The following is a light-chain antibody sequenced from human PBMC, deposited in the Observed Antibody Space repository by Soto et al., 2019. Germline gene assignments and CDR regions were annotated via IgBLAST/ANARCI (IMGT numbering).Light chain of an antibody. Sequence: DIQMTQSPSSLSASVGDRVTITCRASQYINNYLNWYQQKPGKAPKLLIYAASSLHSGAPLRLSGSGSGTAFTLTISSLQPEDFATYYCQQSYSIPYTFGPGTKVEIK. CDR1: QYINNY. CDR3: QQSYSIPYT. J-gene: IGKJ2*01. CDR2: AAS. V-gene: IGKV1-39*01.